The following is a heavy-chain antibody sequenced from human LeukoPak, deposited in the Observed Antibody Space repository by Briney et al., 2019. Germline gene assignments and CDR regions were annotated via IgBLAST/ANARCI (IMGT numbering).Heavy chain of an antibody. Sequence: PGGSLRLSCAASGFTVSSNYMSWVRQAPGKGLEWVSVIYSGGSTYYADSVKGRFTISRDNSKNTLYLQMNSLRAEDTAVYYCARGPDILTGYSSAEFDYWGQGTLVTVSS. J-gene: IGHJ4*02. CDR2: IYSGGST. CDR3: ARGPDILTGYSSAEFDY. V-gene: IGHV3-66*01. D-gene: IGHD3-9*01. CDR1: GFTVSSNY.